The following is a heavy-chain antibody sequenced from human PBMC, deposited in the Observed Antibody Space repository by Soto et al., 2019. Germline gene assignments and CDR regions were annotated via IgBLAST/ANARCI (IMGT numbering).Heavy chain of an antibody. CDR3: ARGRGSLRSNFDY. V-gene: IGHV1-69*02. J-gene: IGHJ4*02. D-gene: IGHD3-16*01. Sequence: GASVKVSCKASGGTFSSYTISWVRQAPGQGLEWMGRIIPILGIANYAQKFQGRVTITADKSTSTAYMELSSLRSEDTAVYYCARGRGSLRSNFDYWGQGTLVTVSS. CDR1: GGTFSSYT. CDR2: IIPILGIA.